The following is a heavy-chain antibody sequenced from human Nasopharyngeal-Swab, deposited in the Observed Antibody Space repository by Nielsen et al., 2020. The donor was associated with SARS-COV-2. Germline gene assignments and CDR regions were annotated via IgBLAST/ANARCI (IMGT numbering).Heavy chain of an antibody. CDR1: GFTFSSYG. D-gene: IGHD6-25*01. V-gene: IGHV3-30*18. Sequence: GESLKISCAASGFTFSSYGMHWVRQAPGKGLEWVAVISYDGSNKYYADSVKGRFTISRDNSKNTLYLQMNSLSAEDTAVYYCAKDCGLRAAYYYYGMDVWGQGTTVTVSS. CDR3: AKDCGLRAAYYYYGMDV. J-gene: IGHJ6*02. CDR2: ISYDGSNK.